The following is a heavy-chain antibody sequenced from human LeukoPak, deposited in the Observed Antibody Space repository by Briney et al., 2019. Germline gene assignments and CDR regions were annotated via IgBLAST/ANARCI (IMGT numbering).Heavy chain of an antibody. CDR2: IYYSGST. Sequence: SETLSLACTVSGGSISSYYWSWIRQPPGRGLEWIGYIYYSGSTNYNPSLKSRVTISVDTSKNQFSLKLSSVTAADTAVYYCARGGSTGTNLNWVDPWGQGTLVTVSS. J-gene: IGHJ5*02. CDR3: ARGGSTGTNLNWVDP. D-gene: IGHD1-1*01. CDR1: GGSISSYY. V-gene: IGHV4-59*01.